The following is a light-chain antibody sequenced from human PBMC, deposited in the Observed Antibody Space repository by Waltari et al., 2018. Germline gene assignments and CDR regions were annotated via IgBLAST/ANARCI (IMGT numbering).Light chain of an antibody. CDR3: MQALQTPFT. CDR1: QSLLHSNGYNY. J-gene: IGKJ3*01. Sequence: DIVMTQSPLSLPVTPGEPASLSCRSGQSLLHSNGYNYLDWYLQKPGQSPQLLIYLGSNRASGVPDRFSGSGSGTDFTLKISRVEAEDVGVYYCMQALQTPFTFGPGTKVDIK. V-gene: IGKV2-28*01. CDR2: LGS.